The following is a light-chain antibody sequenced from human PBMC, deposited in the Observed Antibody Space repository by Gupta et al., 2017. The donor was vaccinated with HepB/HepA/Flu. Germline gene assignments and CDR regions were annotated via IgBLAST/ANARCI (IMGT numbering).Light chain of an antibody. CDR2: DAS. CDR3: QQRSNSWT. J-gene: IGKJ1*01. CDR1: QSVSSS. V-gene: IGKV3-11*01. Sequence: EIVLPPSPVTLSLSPGERATLSCRASQSVSSSLAWYQHKPGQAPRLLIYDASSRATGIPARFSGSGSGTDFTLTISSLEPGDFAVYYCQQRSNSWTFGQGTKVEIK.